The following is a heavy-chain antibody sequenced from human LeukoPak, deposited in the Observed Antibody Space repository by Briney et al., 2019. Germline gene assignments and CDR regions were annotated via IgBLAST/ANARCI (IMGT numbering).Heavy chain of an antibody. CDR3: ARDGEYSYGNDY. D-gene: IGHD5-18*01. CDR1: GYTFTSYG. CDR2: INPNSGGT. J-gene: IGHJ4*02. V-gene: IGHV1-2*02. Sequence: ASVKVSCKASGYTFTSYGISWVRQAPGQGLEWMGWINPNSGGTNYAQKFQGRVTMTRDTSISTAYMELSRLRSDDTAVYYCARDGEYSYGNDYWGQGTLVTVSS.